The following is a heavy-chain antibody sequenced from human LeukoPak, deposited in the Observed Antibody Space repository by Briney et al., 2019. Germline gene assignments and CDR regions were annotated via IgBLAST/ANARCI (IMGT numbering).Heavy chain of an antibody. J-gene: IGHJ6*02. Sequence: GRSLRLSCAASGFTFRIYAMHWVRQAPGKGLEWVAVIWYDGSNKYYADSVKGRFTISRDNSKNTLYLQMNSLRAEDTAVYYCVRENGYCSSSSCSQVYYGMDVWGQGTTVTVSS. D-gene: IGHD2-2*03. CDR2: IWYDGSNK. V-gene: IGHV3-33*08. CDR1: GFTFRIYA. CDR3: VRENGYCSSSSCSQVYYGMDV.